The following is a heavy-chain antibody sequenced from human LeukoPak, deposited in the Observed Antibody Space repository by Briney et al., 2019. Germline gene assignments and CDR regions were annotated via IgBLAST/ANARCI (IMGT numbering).Heavy chain of an antibody. CDR3: AKDSIAVAGIDY. CDR1: GFTFDDYA. J-gene: IGHJ4*02. D-gene: IGHD6-19*01. Sequence: SGRPLRLSCAASGFTFDDYAMHWVRQAPGKGLEWVSGISWNSGSIGYADSVKGRFTISRDNAKNSLYLQMNSLRAEDTALYYCAKDSIAVAGIDYWGQGTLVTVSS. V-gene: IGHV3-9*01. CDR2: ISWNSGSI.